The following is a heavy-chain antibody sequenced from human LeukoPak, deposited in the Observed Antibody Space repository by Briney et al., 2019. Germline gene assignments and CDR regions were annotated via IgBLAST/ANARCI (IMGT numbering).Heavy chain of an antibody. J-gene: IGHJ4*02. V-gene: IGHV3-74*01. CDR1: GFTFSSHW. D-gene: IGHD5-12*01. CDR2: INSDGSTT. CDR3: ARGPPGRFDY. Sequence: AGGSLRLSCAAPGFTFSSHWMHWVRQVPGKGLVWVSRINSDGSTTDYADSVKGRFTISRDNAKNTLYLQMNSLGAEDTAVYYCARGPPGRFDYWGQGTLVTVSS.